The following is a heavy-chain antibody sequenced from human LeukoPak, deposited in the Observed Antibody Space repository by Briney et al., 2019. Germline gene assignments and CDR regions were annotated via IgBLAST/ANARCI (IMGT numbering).Heavy chain of an antibody. V-gene: IGHV4-39*01. CDR3: ARHRAPLYYYGSGSYHFDY. CDR1: GGSISITSYY. D-gene: IGHD3-10*01. Sequence: SETLSLTCTVSGGSISITSYYWGWIRQPPGKGLEGIGSMYSSGSTNYNPSLKSRVTISVDTSKNQFSLKLSSVSVADTAVYYWARHRAPLYYYGSGSYHFDYWGQGTLVTVSS. CDR2: MYSSGST. J-gene: IGHJ4*02.